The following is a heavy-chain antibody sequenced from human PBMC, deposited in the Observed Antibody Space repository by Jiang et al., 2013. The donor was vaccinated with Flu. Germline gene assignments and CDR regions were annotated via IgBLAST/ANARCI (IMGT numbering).Heavy chain of an antibody. CDR2: MNPNSGNT. Sequence: SCKASGYTFTSYDINWVRQATGQGLEWMGWMNPNSGNTGYAQKFQGRVTMTRNTSVSTAYMELSSLRSEDTAVYYCASGSSSWYGGFDPWGQGTLVTVSS. V-gene: IGHV1-8*02. CDR3: ASGSSSWYGGFDP. J-gene: IGHJ5*02. D-gene: IGHD6-13*01. CDR1: GYTFTSYD.